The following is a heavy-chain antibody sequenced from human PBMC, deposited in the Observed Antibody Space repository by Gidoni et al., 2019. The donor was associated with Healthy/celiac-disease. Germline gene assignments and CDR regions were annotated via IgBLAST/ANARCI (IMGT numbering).Heavy chain of an antibody. J-gene: IGHJ5*02. CDR1: GFTFSSYS. Sequence: EVQLVESGGGLVPPGGSLRLPCGASGFTFSSYSMNWVRQAPGKGLEWVSYISSSSSTIYYADSVKGRFTISRDNAKNSLYLQMNSLRAEDTAVYYCAREDGIFGVVISNWFDPWGQGTLVTVSS. D-gene: IGHD3-3*01. CDR2: ISSSSSTI. V-gene: IGHV3-48*01. CDR3: AREDGIFGVVISNWFDP.